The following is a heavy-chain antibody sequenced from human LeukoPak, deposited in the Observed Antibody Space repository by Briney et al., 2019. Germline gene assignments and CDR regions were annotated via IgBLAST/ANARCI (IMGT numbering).Heavy chain of an antibody. D-gene: IGHD2-2*01. Sequence: SETLSLTCTVSGGSITSYYWTWIRQPPGKGLEWIGYVYYSGNTNYNPSLRSRVTISVDTSKNQFSLKLSSVTAADTAVYYCARHLGYCSSTSCYPWFDPWGQGTLVTVSS. CDR1: GGSITSYY. V-gene: IGHV4-59*01. CDR3: ARHLGYCSSTSCYPWFDP. CDR2: VYYSGNT. J-gene: IGHJ5*02.